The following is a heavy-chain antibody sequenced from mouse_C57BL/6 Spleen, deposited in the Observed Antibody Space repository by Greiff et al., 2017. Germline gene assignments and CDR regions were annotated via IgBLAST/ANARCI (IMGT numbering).Heavy chain of an antibody. J-gene: IGHJ2*01. CDR1: GFNIKDYY. CDR3: TTGTGQATTPY. CDR2: IDPAVGDT. V-gene: IGHV14-1*01. D-gene: IGHD3-2*02. Sequence: VQLQQSGAELVRPGASVKLSCTASGFNIKDYYMHWVKQRPEQGLEWIGTIDPAVGDTESDPKFQRTATMTADTSSNTASLQLSSLTSEDKAVYCCTTGTGQATTPYWGQGTTLTVSS.